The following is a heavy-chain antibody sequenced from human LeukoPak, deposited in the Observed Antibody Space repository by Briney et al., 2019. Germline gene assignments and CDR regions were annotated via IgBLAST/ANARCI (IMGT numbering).Heavy chain of an antibody. CDR2: IYHSGGT. CDR3: ARDLMVYYYYYMDV. CDR1: GGSISSSNW. Sequence: PSGTLSLTCAVSGGSISSSNWWSWVRQPPGKGLEWIGEIYHSGGTNYNPSLKSRVTISVDKSKNQFSLKLSSVTAADTAVYYCARDLMVYYYYYMDVWGKGTTVTVSS. V-gene: IGHV4-4*02. D-gene: IGHD2-8*01. J-gene: IGHJ6*03.